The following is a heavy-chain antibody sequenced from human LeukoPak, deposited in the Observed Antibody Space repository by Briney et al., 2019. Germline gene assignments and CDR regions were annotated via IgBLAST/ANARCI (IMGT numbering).Heavy chain of an antibody. CDR3: AKVLRRWVGATIGGGLEIDY. J-gene: IGHJ4*02. CDR2: ISSSSSTI. D-gene: IGHD1-26*01. CDR1: GFTFSSYS. V-gene: IGHV3-48*01. Sequence: GGSLRLSCAASGFTFSSYSMNWVRQAPGKGLEWVSYISSSSSTIYYADSVKGRFTISRDNSKNTLYLQMNSLRAEDTAVYYCAKVLRRWVGATIGGGLEIDYWGQGTLVTVSS.